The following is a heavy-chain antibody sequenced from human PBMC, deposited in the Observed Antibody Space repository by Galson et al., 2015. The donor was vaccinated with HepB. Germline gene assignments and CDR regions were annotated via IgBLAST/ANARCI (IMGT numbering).Heavy chain of an antibody. CDR3: ATTKFGSGAYWTFDI. CDR2: ISTNGATI. Sequence: SLRLSCAASGFTFNNYTMNWVRQTPGKGLQWLSYISTNGATIHYADSVKGRFTIARDNAKNTMWLQMNSLRAEDTAVYYCATTKFGSGAYWTFDIWGPGTLVTVSS. V-gene: IGHV3-48*04. D-gene: IGHD4/OR15-4a*01. J-gene: IGHJ3*02. CDR1: GFTFNNYT.